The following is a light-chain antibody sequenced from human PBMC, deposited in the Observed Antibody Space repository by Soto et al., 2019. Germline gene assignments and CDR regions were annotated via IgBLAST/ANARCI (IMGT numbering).Light chain of an antibody. V-gene: IGKV3-20*01. CDR3: QQYGGSPPEYT. J-gene: IGKJ2*01. CDR1: QIVSASF. Sequence: EIVLTQSPGTLSLSPGDRATLSCRASQIVSASFLAWYQQKPGQAPRLLIYGASSRATGIPDRFSGGGSGTDFTLTISRLEPEDFAVYYCQQYGGSPPEYTFGQGTKLEIK. CDR2: GAS.